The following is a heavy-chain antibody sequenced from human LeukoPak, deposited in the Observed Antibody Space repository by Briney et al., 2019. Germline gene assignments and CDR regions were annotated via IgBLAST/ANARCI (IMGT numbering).Heavy chain of an antibody. J-gene: IGHJ4*02. D-gene: IGHD1-26*01. V-gene: IGHV4-31*03. Sequence: PSQTLSLTCTVSGGSISSGGYYWSWLRPHRGKGLEWIGYLYYSGSTYYNPSLKSRVTISVDTSKNQFSLKLSSVTAADTAEYYCARVLLVGATTVDYWGQGTLVSVSS. CDR2: LYYSGST. CDR1: GGSISSGGYY. CDR3: ARVLLVGATTVDY.